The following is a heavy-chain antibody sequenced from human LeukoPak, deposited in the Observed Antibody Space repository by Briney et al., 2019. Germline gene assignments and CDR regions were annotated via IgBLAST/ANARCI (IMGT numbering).Heavy chain of an antibody. J-gene: IGHJ4*02. Sequence: SETLSLTCTVSGGSISSSSYYWGWIRQPPGKGLEWIGYIYYSGSTNYNPSLKSRVTISVDTSKNQFSLKLSSVTAADTAVYYCARAMVVTRSIFDYWGQGTLVTVSS. CDR1: GGSISSSSYY. V-gene: IGHV4-61*05. CDR2: IYYSGST. D-gene: IGHD4-23*01. CDR3: ARAMVVTRSIFDY.